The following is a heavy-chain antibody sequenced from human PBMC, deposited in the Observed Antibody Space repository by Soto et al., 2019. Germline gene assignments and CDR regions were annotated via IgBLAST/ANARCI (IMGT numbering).Heavy chain of an antibody. CDR1: GITFSSYA. J-gene: IGHJ4*02. Sequence: GGSLRLSCAASGITFSSYAMHWVRQAPGKGLEWVAVISYDGSNKYYADSVKGRFTISRDNSKNTLYLQMNSLRAEDTAVYYCAKSRPPYDRVVKPFDYWGQGALVTVS. D-gene: IGHD3-22*01. CDR2: ISYDGSNK. V-gene: IGHV3-30*18. CDR3: AKSRPPYDRVVKPFDY.